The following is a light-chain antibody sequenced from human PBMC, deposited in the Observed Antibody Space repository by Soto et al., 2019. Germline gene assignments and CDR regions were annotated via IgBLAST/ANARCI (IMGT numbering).Light chain of an antibody. CDR1: QSLSSGY. Sequence: EIVMTQSPATLSVSPGEIATLSCSASQSLSSGYLAWYQQKPGQAPRILIYAASSRATGIPDRFSGSGSGTDFTLTISRLEPEDFAVYYCHQYDTSPRTFGQGTKVDIK. J-gene: IGKJ1*01. V-gene: IGKV3-20*01. CDR3: HQYDTSPRT. CDR2: AAS.